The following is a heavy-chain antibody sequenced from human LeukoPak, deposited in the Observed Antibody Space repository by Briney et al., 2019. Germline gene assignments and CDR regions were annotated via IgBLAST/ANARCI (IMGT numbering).Heavy chain of an antibody. J-gene: IGHJ4*02. D-gene: IGHD3-22*01. Sequence: SETLSLTCTVSGGSTSNYFCTWSRQSAGKGLEWIGRIHTSGSTNYNPSLKSRVSMSVDTSKNQFSLKLSSVTAADTAVYYCARDPVRHGYSFDYWGQGALVTVSS. CDR2: IHTSGST. CDR3: ARDPVRHGYSFDY. V-gene: IGHV4-4*07. CDR1: GGSTSNYF.